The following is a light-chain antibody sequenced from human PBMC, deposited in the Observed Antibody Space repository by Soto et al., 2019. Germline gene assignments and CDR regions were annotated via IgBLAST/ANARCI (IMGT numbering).Light chain of an antibody. CDR2: AAS. Sequence: MQMTQSPSSRSSSMGDRVAITCRASQAISNSLAWYQQKPGKPPQLLIYAASTLQSGVPSRFSGSGSGTDCTITISGLKTEDRATYYCQSYNTARPTFGQGTRLEIK. V-gene: IGKV1-27*01. J-gene: IGKJ5*01. CDR3: QSYNTARPT. CDR1: QAISNS.